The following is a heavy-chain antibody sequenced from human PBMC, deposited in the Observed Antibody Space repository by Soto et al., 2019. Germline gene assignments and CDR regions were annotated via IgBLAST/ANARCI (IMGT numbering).Heavy chain of an antibody. J-gene: IGHJ6*02. D-gene: IGHD4-17*01. CDR1: GFTFSNAW. V-gene: IGHV3-15*01. CDR2: IKSKTDGGTT. CDR3: TTDTTTVTNYYYYGMDV. Sequence: EVQLVESGGGLVKPGGSLRLSCAASGFTFSNAWMSWVRQAPGKGLEWVGRIKSKTDGGTTDYAAPVKGRFTISRDDSKNTLYLQMNSLKTEDSAVYYCTTDTTTVTNYYYYGMDVWGQGTTVTVSS.